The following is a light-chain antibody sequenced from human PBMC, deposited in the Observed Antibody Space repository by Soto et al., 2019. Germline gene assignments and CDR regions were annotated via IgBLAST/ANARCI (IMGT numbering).Light chain of an antibody. V-gene: IGKV3-15*01. Sequence: EIVMTQSPVTLSVSPGERATLSCRASQTVGSNLAWYQQKPGQAPRLLIYGASTRVTGIPARFSGSGSGTEFTLTVSSLQTEDFAVYYCRQYDKWPSVTFGGGTKVETK. CDR3: RQYDKWPSVT. J-gene: IGKJ4*01. CDR1: QTVGSN. CDR2: GAS.